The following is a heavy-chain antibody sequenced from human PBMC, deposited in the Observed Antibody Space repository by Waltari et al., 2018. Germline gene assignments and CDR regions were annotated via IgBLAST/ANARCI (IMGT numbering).Heavy chain of an antibody. CDR1: GYTFSSYG. Sequence: QAQLVQSGAEVKKPGASVRVSCKTSGYTFSSYGITWLRQAPGQGLEWLGWSSTYNGNRNYSQKLQGRVSMTTDTYTTTAYMDLRSLRSDDTAVYYCIRGGPWQLVQGNAFDFWGQGTMVTVSS. CDR2: SSTYNGNR. J-gene: IGHJ3*01. D-gene: IGHD6-6*01. CDR3: IRGGPWQLVQGNAFDF. V-gene: IGHV1-18*01.